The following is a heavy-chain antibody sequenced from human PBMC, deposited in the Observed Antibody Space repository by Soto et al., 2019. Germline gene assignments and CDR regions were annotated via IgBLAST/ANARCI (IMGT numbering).Heavy chain of an antibody. CDR2: IYPGGST. V-gene: IGHV4-30-2*01. D-gene: IGHD2-15*01. Sequence: QLQLQESGSGRVKPSQTLSLTCAVSGGSINSGGHSWNWIRQAPGKGLEWIGYIYPGGSTYYNPSLKSRVTLSVERSKNQFSLKLSSVTATDTAVYYCARVSEGCSGGRCHMDWFDPWGQGTLVTVSS. J-gene: IGHJ5*02. CDR3: ARVSEGCSGGRCHMDWFDP. CDR1: GGSINSGGHS.